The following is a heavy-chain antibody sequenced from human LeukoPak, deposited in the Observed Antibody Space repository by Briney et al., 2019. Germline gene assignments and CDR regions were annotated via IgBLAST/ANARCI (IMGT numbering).Heavy chain of an antibody. V-gene: IGHV1-8*01. Sequence: ASVKVSCKASGYTFTSYDINWVRQATGQGLEWMGWMNPNSGNTGYAQKFQGRIIMTEDTSTDTAYMELSSLRSEDTAVYYCTASEGPYYDSWNTYSDYSDHWGQGTLVTVSS. D-gene: IGHD3-3*01. J-gene: IGHJ4*02. CDR2: MNPNSGNT. CDR3: TASEGPYYDSWNTYSDYSDH. CDR1: GYTFTSYD.